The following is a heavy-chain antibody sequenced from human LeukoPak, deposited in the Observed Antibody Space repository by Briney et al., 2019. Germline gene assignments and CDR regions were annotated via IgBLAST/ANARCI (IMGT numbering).Heavy chain of an antibody. CDR2: INHSGST. D-gene: IGHD6-13*01. CDR3: ARGGIAAAGRGFDY. V-gene: IGHV4-34*01. Sequence: PSETLSLTCAVYGGSFSGYYWSWIRQPPGKGLEWIGEINHSGSTYYNPSLKSRVTISVDTSKNQFSLKLSSVTAADTAVYYCARGGIAAAGRGFDYWGQGTLVTVSS. CDR1: GGSFSGYY. J-gene: IGHJ4*02.